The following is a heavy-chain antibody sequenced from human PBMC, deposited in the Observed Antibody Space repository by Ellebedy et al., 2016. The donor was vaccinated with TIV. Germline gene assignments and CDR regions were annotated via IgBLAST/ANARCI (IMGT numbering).Heavy chain of an antibody. D-gene: IGHD3-10*01. J-gene: IGHJ4*02. V-gene: IGHV3-23*01. CDR3: AKSSGTMFRGVNYYFDY. CDR1: GFTFRSYA. CDR2: ISGSGGST. Sequence: GESLKISCAASGFTFRSYAMSWVRQAPGKGLEWVSGISGSGGSTYYADSVKGRFTISRDNSKNTLYLQMSSLRAEDTAVYYCAKSSGTMFRGVNYYFDYWGQGTLVTVSS.